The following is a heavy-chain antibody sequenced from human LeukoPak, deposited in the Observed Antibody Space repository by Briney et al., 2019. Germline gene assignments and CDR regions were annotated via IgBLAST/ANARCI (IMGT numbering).Heavy chain of an antibody. CDR2: IYSGGST. CDR1: GFTFSSYA. J-gene: IGHJ3*02. Sequence: PGGSLRLSCAASGFTFSSYAMSWVRQAPGKGLEWVSVIYSGGSTYYADSVKGRFTISRDNSKNTLYLQMNSLRAEDTAVYYCARDLRYFDWLSGGDAFDIWGQGTMVTVSS. V-gene: IGHV3-66*01. CDR3: ARDLRYFDWLSGGDAFDI. D-gene: IGHD3-9*01.